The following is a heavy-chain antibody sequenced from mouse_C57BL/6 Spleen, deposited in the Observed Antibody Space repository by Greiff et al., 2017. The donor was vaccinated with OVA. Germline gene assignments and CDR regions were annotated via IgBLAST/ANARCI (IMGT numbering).Heavy chain of an antibody. CDR3: ARGPDGSSCFDY. V-gene: IGHV1-69*01. CDR2: IDPSDSYT. D-gene: IGHD1-1*01. J-gene: IGHJ2*01. CDR1: GYTFTSYW. Sequence: QVQLQQPGAELVMPGASVKLSCKASGYTFTSYWMHWVKQRPGQGLEWIGEIDPSDSYTNYNQKFKGKSTLTVDKSSSTAYMQLSSLTSEDSAVYYCARGPDGSSCFDYWGQGTTLTVSS.